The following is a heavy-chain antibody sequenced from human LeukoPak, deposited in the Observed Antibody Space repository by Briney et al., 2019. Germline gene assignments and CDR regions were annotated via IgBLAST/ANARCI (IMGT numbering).Heavy chain of an antibody. J-gene: IGHJ4*02. V-gene: IGHV3-53*01. CDR2: FYNTGYT. Sequence: GGSLRLSWAASGFTVSDNYMTWVRQAPGKGLEWVSVFYNTGYTYYADSVKGRFTISRDHSKNTLYLQMNTLRAEDTAVYYCGKESPSAVLEYWGQGTLVTVSS. CDR1: GFTVSDNY. CDR3: GKESPSAVLEY. D-gene: IGHD3-3*01.